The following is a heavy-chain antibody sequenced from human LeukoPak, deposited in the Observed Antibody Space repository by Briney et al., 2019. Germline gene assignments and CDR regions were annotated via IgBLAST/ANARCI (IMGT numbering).Heavy chain of an antibody. CDR1: GFTFSSYW. D-gene: IGHD6-13*01. J-gene: IGHJ4*02. CDR3: GRFGYEAAVDY. CDR2: INSDGSSI. Sequence: GGSLRLSCAASGFTFSSYWMHWVRQVPGKGLVWVSRINSDGSSITYADSVKGRFTISRDNAKNLLYLQMNRLRAEDTAVYYCGRFGYEAAVDYWGQGTLVTVSS. V-gene: IGHV3-74*03.